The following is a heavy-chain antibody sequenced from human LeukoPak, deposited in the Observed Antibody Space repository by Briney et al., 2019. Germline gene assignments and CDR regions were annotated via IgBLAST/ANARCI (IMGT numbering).Heavy chain of an antibody. D-gene: IGHD2-2*01. J-gene: IGHJ4*02. CDR2: IHPSNGGT. Sequence: ASVKVSCKASGYTFTGFYFHWVRQAPGQGXEWVGCIHPSNGGTNYAQKFQGRVTLTRDTSISTAYMELSRLTSGDTAVYYCARDPKSQLLLDYWGQGTLVTVSS. CDR3: ARDPKSQLLLDY. CDR1: GYTFTGFY. V-gene: IGHV1-2*02.